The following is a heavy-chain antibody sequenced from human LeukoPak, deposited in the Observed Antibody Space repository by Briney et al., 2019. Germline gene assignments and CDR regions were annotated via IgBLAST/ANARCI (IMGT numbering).Heavy chain of an antibody. J-gene: IGHJ4*02. CDR2: INHSGST. Sequence: SETLSLTCAVYGGSFSGYYWSWIRQPPGKGLEWIGEINHSGSTNYNPSLKSRVTISVDTSKNQFSLKLSSVTAADTAVYYCARGQGRRPAAIFDYWGQGTLVTVSS. V-gene: IGHV4-34*01. D-gene: IGHD2-2*02. CDR1: GGSFSGYY. CDR3: ARGQGRRPAAIFDY.